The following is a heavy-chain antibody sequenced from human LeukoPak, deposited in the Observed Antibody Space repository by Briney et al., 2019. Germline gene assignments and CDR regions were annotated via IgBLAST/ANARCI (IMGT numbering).Heavy chain of an antibody. J-gene: IGHJ4*02. Sequence: GASVKVSCKASGYTLTGYYMHWVRQAPGQGLEWMGWMNPNSGGTKYAQKFQGRVTMTRDTSISTAYMELSRLRSDDAAMYYCARGITMIVVVIGALDYWGQGTLVTVSS. CDR3: ARGITMIVVVIGALDY. V-gene: IGHV1-2*02. D-gene: IGHD3-22*01. CDR2: MNPNSGGT. CDR1: GYTLTGYY.